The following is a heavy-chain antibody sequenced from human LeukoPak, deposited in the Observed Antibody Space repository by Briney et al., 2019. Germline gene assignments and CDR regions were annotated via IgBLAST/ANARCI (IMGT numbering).Heavy chain of an antibody. CDR3: ARDLADFWCGYYTDY. V-gene: IGHV3-7*01. CDR1: GFTFSSYW. CDR2: IKQDGSEK. Sequence: GGSLRLSCAASGFTFSSYWMSWVRQARGKGLEWVANIKQDGSEKYYVDSVKGRFTISRDNAKNSLYLQMNSLRAEDTAVYYCARDLADFWCGYYTDYWGQGTLVTASS. D-gene: IGHD3-3*01. J-gene: IGHJ4*02.